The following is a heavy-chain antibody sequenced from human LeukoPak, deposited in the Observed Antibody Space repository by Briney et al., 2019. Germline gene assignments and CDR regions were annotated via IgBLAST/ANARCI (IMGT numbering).Heavy chain of an antibody. J-gene: IGHJ3*02. D-gene: IGHD2-2*01. CDR3: ARQKCTSTSCLTKNAFDI. V-gene: IGHV4-59*08. Sequence: PSETLSLTCTVSGSISGYYWGWIRQPPGKGLEWIGYIYTSGSTNYNPSLESRVTISVDTSKNQFSLDLSSVTAADTAVYYCARQKCTSTSCLTKNAFDIWGQGTMVTVSS. CDR2: IYTSGST. CDR1: GSISGYY.